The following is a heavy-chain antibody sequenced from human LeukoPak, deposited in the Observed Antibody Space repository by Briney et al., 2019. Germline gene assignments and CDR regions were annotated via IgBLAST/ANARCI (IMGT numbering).Heavy chain of an antibody. J-gene: IGHJ5*02. CDR1: GFTFSSYA. CDR2: ISYDGSNK. Sequence: PGGSLRLSCAASGFTFSSYAMHWVRQAPGKGLEWVAVISYDGSNKYYADSVKGRFTISRDNSKNTLYLQMNSLRAEDTAVYYCAREFSRRGSNWFDPWGQGTLVTVSS. D-gene: IGHD5-12*01. CDR3: AREFSRRGSNWFDP. V-gene: IGHV3-30*04.